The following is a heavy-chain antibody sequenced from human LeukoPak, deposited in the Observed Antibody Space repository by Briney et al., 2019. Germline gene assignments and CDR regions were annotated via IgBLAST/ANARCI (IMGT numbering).Heavy chain of an antibody. Sequence: GGSLRLSCAASGFTFSSYSMNWVRQAPGKGLEWVSYISSSSSTIYYADSVKGRFTISRDNAKNSLYLQMNSLRAEDTAVYYCASGRGLGGSGYYTGSRWGQGTLVTVSS. V-gene: IGHV3-48*04. CDR1: GFTFSSYS. J-gene: IGHJ4*02. CDR3: ASGRGLGGSGYYTGSR. D-gene: IGHD3-3*01. CDR2: ISSSSSTI.